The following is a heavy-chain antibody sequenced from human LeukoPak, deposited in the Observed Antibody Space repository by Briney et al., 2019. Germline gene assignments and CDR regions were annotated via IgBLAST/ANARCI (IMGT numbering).Heavy chain of an antibody. CDR3: ARDRASSWPFDY. D-gene: IGHD6-13*01. V-gene: IGHV3-21*01. J-gene: IGHJ4*02. CDR2: ISGSTKHI. CDR1: GFTFSTYT. Sequence: GGSLRLSCAASGFTFSTYTMNWVRQAPGKGLEWVSSISGSTKHIYYADSLKGRFTISRDNAKNSLYLEMNSLRAEDTAVYYCARDRASSWPFDYWGQGTLVTVSS.